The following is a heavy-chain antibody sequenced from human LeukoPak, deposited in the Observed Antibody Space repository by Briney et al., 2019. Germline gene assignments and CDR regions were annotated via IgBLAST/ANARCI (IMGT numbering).Heavy chain of an antibody. CDR2: ISWNSGSI. CDR3: AKDIGLGVDY. J-gene: IGHJ4*02. Sequence: PGRSLRLSCAASGFTFDDYAMHWVRQAPGKGLEWVSGISWNSGSIGYADSVKGRFTISRDNAKNSLYLQMNSLRAEDTALYYCAKDIGLGVDYWGQGTLVTVSS. CDR1: GFTFDDYA. V-gene: IGHV3-9*01. D-gene: IGHD5-12*01.